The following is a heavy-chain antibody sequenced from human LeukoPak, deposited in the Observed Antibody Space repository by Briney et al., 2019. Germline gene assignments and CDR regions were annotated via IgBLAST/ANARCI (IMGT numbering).Heavy chain of an antibody. CDR3: ARLASLGGYDYYFEY. CDR2: IYHSGST. D-gene: IGHD5-12*01. Sequence: SETLSLTCAVSGYSISSGYYWGWIRQPPGKGLEWIGSIYHSGSTYYNPSLKSRVTISVDTSKNQFSLKLSSVTAADTAVYYCARLASLGGYDYYFEYWGQGTLVTASS. J-gene: IGHJ4*02. CDR1: GYSISSGYY. V-gene: IGHV4-38-2*01.